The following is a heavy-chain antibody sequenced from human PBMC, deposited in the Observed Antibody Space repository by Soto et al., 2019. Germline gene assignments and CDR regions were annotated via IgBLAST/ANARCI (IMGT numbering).Heavy chain of an antibody. CDR1: GGSFSGYY. Sequence: LSLTCAVYGGSFSGYYWSWLRQPPGKGLEWIGEINHSGSPNYNPSLKSRVTISVDTSKNQFSLKMTSVTAADTAAYYCATANWSHHYFDPWGQGTLVTVSS. CDR2: INHSGSP. V-gene: IGHV4-34*01. D-gene: IGHD1-1*01. J-gene: IGHJ5*02. CDR3: ATANWSHHYFDP.